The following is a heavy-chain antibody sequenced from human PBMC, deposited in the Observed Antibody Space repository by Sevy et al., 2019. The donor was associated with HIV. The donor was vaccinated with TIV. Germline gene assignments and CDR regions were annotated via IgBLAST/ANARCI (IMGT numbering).Heavy chain of an antibody. Sequence: GGSLRLSCAASGFPFTTYAVHWVRQAPDKGLEWLAVISFNGGNKFYADSVRGRFTISRDNSENTMYLQMNSLSVEDTAMYYCARDVSGGERLGQLSAYFDYWGQGTLVTVSS. J-gene: IGHJ4*02. CDR1: GFPFTTYA. V-gene: IGHV3-30-3*01. CDR3: ARDVSGGERLGQLSAYFDY. D-gene: IGHD3-16*02. CDR2: ISFNGGNK.